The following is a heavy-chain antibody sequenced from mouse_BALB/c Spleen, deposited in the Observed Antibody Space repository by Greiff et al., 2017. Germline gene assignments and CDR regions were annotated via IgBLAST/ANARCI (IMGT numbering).Heavy chain of an antibody. V-gene: IGHV3-6*02. J-gene: IGHJ1*01. CDR1: GYSITSGYF. CDR3: ARGSYWYIDD. Sequence: EVQLVESGPGLVKPSQSLSLSCSVTGYSITSGYFWNWIRQFPGNKLEWMGYISYDGSNNYNPSLKNRISFTRDTSKNQFFLKLNSVTTEDTATYYCARGSYWYIDDWGAGTTVTVSS. CDR2: ISYDGSN.